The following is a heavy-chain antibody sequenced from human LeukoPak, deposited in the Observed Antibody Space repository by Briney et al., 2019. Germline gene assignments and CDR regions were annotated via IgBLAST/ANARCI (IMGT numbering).Heavy chain of an antibody. J-gene: IGHJ4*02. CDR2: IIPIFGTA. CDR1: GGTFSSYA. D-gene: IGHD3-3*01. V-gene: IGHV1-69*05. CDR3: ARVVNYDFWSGYWGYFDC. Sequence: SVKVSCKASGGTFSSYAISWVRQAPGQGLEWMGGIIPIFGTANYAQKFQGRVTITTDESTSTAYMELSSLRSEDTAVYYCARVVNYDFWSGYWGYFDCWGQGTLVTVSS.